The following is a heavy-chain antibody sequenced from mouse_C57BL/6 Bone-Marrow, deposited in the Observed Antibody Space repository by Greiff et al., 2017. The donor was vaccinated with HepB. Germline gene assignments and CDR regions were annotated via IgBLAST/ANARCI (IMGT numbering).Heavy chain of an antibody. J-gene: IGHJ4*01. CDR3: AYDYYAMDY. V-gene: IGHV1-72*01. D-gene: IGHD2-10*02. CDR2: IDPNSGGT. Sequence: QQSCKASGYTFTSYWMHWVKQRPGRGLEWIGRIDPNSGGTKYNEKFKSKATLTVDKPSSTAYMQLSSLTSEDSAVYYCAYDYYAMDYWGQGTSVTVSS. CDR1: GYTFTSYW.